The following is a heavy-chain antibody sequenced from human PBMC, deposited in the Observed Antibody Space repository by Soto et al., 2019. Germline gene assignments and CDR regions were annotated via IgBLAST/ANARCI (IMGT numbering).Heavy chain of an antibody. CDR2: ISSSGSTI. J-gene: IGHJ6*02. CDR1: GFTFNNYE. Sequence: ESGGGLVQPGGSLRLSCAASGFTFNNYEMNWVRQAPGKGLEWVSYISSSGSTISYADSVKGRFTISRDNAKNSLSLQMNSLSAEDTAVYYCASQEGYYYGMAVWGQGTTVTVSS. V-gene: IGHV3-48*03. CDR3: ASQEGYYYGMAV.